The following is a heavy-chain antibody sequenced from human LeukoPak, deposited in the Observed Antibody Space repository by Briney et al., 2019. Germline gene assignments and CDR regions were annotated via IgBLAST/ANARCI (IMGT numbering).Heavy chain of an antibody. CDR2: IYYSGST. J-gene: IGHJ4*02. V-gene: IGHV4-31*03. Sequence: SQTLSLTCTVSGGSISSGGYYWSWIRQHPGKGLEWIGYIYYSGSTYYNPSLKSRVTISVDTSKNQFSLKLSSVTAADAAVYYCARDSDGSGSYYYWGQGTLVTVSS. CDR1: GGSISSGGYY. D-gene: IGHD3-10*01. CDR3: ARDSDGSGSYYY.